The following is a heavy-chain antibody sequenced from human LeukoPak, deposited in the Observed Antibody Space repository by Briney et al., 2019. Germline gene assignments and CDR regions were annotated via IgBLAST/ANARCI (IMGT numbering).Heavy chain of an antibody. CDR1: GFTFSSYG. D-gene: IGHD3-22*01. Sequence: GGSLRLFCAASGFTFSSYGMHWVRQAPGKGLEWVAVIWYDGSNKYYADSVKGRFTISRDNPKNTLYLQMNSLRAEDTAVYYCARGDHYYDSSGYYSSDYWGQGTLVTVSS. J-gene: IGHJ4*02. V-gene: IGHV3-33*01. CDR3: ARGDHYYDSSGYYSSDY. CDR2: IWYDGSNK.